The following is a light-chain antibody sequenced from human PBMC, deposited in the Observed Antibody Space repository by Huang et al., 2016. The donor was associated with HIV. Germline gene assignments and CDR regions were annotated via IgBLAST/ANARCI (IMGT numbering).Light chain of an antibody. CDR2: WSS. CDR1: HSLLHSNNKNY. V-gene: IGKV4-1*01. J-gene: IGKJ4*01. Sequence: DIVLTQSPDSLTVSLGERATVRCKSSHSLLHSNNKNYLAWYQLKTGQSPKLLIYWSSTRESGFPDRFSGDGSGSDFTLTINNLQAEDVAIYYCQQYFTTPLTFGGGTKVEI. CDR3: QQYFTTPLT.